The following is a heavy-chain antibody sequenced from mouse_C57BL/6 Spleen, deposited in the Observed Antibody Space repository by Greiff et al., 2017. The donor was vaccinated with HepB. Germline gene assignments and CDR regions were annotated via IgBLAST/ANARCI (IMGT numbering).Heavy chain of an antibody. CDR1: GYTFTSYW. CDR2: IDPSDSYT. CDR3: ARRSSGYVGWYFDV. V-gene: IGHV1-50*01. J-gene: IGHJ1*03. Sequence: VQLQQPGAELVKPGASVKLSCKASGYTFTSYWMQWVKQRPGQGLEWIGEIDPSDSYTNYNQKFKGKATLTVDTSSSTAYMQLSSLTSEDSAVYYCARRSSGYVGWYFDVWGTGTTVTVSS. D-gene: IGHD3-2*02.